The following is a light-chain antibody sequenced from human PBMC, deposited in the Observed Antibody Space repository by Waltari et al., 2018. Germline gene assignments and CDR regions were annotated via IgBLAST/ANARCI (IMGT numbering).Light chain of an antibody. J-gene: IGKJ1*01. CDR2: GAS. CDR1: QNIYTN. Sequence: EIMMTQSPATLSVSPGDRATLSCRASQNIYTNLAWYQQKPGQTPRLLIYGASTRPTGIPAMFSGSGSGTEFTLNINSLQSEDFAVYYCQQYNSWLTWTFGQGTKVEIK. CDR3: QQYNSWLTWT. V-gene: IGKV3-15*01.